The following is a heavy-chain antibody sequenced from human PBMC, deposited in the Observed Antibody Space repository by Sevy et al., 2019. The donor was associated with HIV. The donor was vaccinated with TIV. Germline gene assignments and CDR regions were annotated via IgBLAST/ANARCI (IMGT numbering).Heavy chain of an antibody. CDR1: GYTFTGYY. Sequence: ASVKVSCKASGYTFTGYYMHWVRQAPGQGLEWMGWINPNSGGTNYAQKFQGRVTMTRDTSISTAYMELSRLRSDDTAAYYCARTNTRVAVNPVSYWGQGTLVTVSS. D-gene: IGHD2-15*01. CDR3: ARTNTRVAVNPVSY. J-gene: IGHJ4*02. CDR2: INPNSGGT. V-gene: IGHV1-2*02.